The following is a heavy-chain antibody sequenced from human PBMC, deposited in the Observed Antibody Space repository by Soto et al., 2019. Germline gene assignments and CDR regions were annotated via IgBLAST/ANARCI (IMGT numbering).Heavy chain of an antibody. D-gene: IGHD3-9*01. CDR2: ISGSGGST. J-gene: IGHJ3*02. V-gene: IGHV3-23*01. CDR1: GFTFSSYA. CDR3: AKDDDDILTAYYLRAFDI. Sequence: GGSLRLSCAASGFTFSSYAMSWVRQAPGKGLEWVSAISGSGGSTYYADSVKGRFTISRDNSKNTLYLQMNSLRAEDTAVYYCAKDDDDILTAYYLRAFDIWGQGTMVTVSS.